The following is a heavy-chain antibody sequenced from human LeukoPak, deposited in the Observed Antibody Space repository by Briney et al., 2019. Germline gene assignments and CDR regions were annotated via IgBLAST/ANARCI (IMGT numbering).Heavy chain of an antibody. V-gene: IGHV4-59*01. D-gene: IGHD2-15*01. Sequence: SETLSLTCAVYGGSFSGYYWSWIRQPPGKGLEWIGYIYYSGSTNYNPSLKSRVTISVDTSKNQFSLKLSSVTAADTAVYYCARTRGGYCSGGSCYAIPYYFDYWGQGTLVTVSS. CDR2: IYYSGST. CDR1: GGSFSGYY. CDR3: ARTRGGYCSGGSCYAIPYYFDY. J-gene: IGHJ4*02.